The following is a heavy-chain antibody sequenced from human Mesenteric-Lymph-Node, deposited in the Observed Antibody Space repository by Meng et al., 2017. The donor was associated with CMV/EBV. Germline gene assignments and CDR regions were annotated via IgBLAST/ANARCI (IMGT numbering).Heavy chain of an antibody. CDR2: INHSGST. D-gene: IGHD3-9*01. V-gene: IGHV4-34*02. CDR3: ARGSSYDILTGYFDY. Sequence: VPSLQWGAAVLTRSETLSVTCAVYGGSFSGYYWNWIRQSPEKGLEWIGEINHSGSTTYNPSFTSRIIISVDTSTNQISLNMSSVTAADTAVYYCARGSSYDILTGYFDYWGQGALVTVSS. J-gene: IGHJ4*02. CDR1: GGSFSGYY.